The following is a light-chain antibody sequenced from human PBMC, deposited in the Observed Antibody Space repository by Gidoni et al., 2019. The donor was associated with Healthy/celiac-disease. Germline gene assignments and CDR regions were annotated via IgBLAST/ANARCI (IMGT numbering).Light chain of an antibody. CDR1: KSISSW. CDR2: KAS. J-gene: IGKJ2*04. V-gene: IGKV1-5*03. CDR3: QQYNSYPCS. Sequence: DIQMSHSPSTLSASVGDRVTITCRANKSISSWLAWYQQKPGKAPKLLIDKASSLESGVPSRFSGSGSGTEFTLTISSLQADDFATYYCQQYNSYPCSFGQGTKLEIK.